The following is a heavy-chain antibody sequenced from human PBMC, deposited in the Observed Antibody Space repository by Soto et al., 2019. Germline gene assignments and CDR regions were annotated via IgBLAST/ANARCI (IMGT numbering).Heavy chain of an antibody. CDR1: GYTFTGYY. CDR2: INPNSGGT. D-gene: IGHD2-21*02. V-gene: IGHV1-2*02. Sequence: QVQLVQSGAEVKKPGASVKVSCKASGYTFTGYYMHWVRQAPGQGLEWMGWINPNSGGTNYAQKFQGRVTMTRDTSISTAYMELSRLRSDDTAVYYCARAEIVVVTAMPDDYWGQGTLVTVSS. CDR3: ARAEIVVVTAMPDDY. J-gene: IGHJ4*02.